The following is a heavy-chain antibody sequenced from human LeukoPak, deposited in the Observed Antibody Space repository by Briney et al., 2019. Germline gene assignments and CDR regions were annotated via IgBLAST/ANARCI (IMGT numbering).Heavy chain of an antibody. D-gene: IGHD3-9*01. CDR3: ARGHDNTGYNYFDY. V-gene: IGHV1-2*02. J-gene: IGHJ4*02. CDR2: INPNSGGT. CDR1: GYTFTGYY. Sequence: ASVKVSCKASGYTFTGYYMHWVRQAPGQGLEWMGWINPNSGGTNYAQKFQGRVTMTRDTSIATTYMDLSSLISDDTAVYYCARGHDNTGYNYFDYWGQGTLVTVSS.